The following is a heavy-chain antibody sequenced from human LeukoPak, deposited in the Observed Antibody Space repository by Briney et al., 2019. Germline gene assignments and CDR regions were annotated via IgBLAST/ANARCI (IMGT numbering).Heavy chain of an antibody. V-gene: IGHV3-23*01. CDR2: ISGSGGST. CDR1: RFTFSSYA. D-gene: IGHD1-26*01. Sequence: GGSLRLSCAASRFTFSSYAMSWVRQAPGKGLEWVSAISGSGGSTYYADSVKGRFTISRANSKDTLYLQMNSLRAGDTAVYYCAKAHSGSYPGAFDIWGQGAMVTVSS. J-gene: IGHJ3*02. CDR3: AKAHSGSYPGAFDI.